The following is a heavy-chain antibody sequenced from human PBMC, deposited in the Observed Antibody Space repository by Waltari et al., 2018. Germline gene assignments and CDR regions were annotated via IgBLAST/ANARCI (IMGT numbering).Heavy chain of an antibody. CDR2: IPGEGGST. V-gene: IGHV3-23*01. J-gene: IGHJ4*02. D-gene: IGHD2-8*01. CDR1: GFTFSSYA. Sequence: VQVLESGGGLVQQGGSLRLSCAASGFTFSSYAMTWVRQAPGKGLEWVSAIPGEGGSTYYADSVKGRFTISRDNSKNTVYLQMNSLRAEDTAIYYCAKDRQGVWDYWGQGTLVTVSS. CDR3: AKDRQGVWDY.